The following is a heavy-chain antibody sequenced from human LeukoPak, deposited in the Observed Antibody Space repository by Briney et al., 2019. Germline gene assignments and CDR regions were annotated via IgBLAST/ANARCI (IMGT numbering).Heavy chain of an antibody. CDR3: ARRVNASNWYYFDS. CDR2: SNWKGDVT. Sequence: GGSLRLSCAASRFTFEDYAMSWVRPAPGKGLEWVSTSNWKGDVTQYADSVKGRFTISRDNTKMSLYLKMNSVRAEDTAFYYCARRVNASNWYYFDSWGQGSMVTV. CDR1: RFTFEDYA. V-gene: IGHV3-20*04. J-gene: IGHJ4*02. D-gene: IGHD4-11*01.